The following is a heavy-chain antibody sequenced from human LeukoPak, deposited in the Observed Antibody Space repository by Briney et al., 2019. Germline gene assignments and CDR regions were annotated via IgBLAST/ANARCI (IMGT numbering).Heavy chain of an antibody. CDR3: AKSSGWTPSDYFDY. Sequence: PGRSLRLSCAASGFTFDDYAMHWVRQAPGKGLEWVSGISWNSGSIGYADSVKGRFTISRDNAKNSLYLQMNSLRAEDTALYYCAKSSGWTPSDYFDYWGQGTLVTVSS. J-gene: IGHJ4*02. CDR2: ISWNSGSI. D-gene: IGHD6-19*01. CDR1: GFTFDDYA. V-gene: IGHV3-9*01.